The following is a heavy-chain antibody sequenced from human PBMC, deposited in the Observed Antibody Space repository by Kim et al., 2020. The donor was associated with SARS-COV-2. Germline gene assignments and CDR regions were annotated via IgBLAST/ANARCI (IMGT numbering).Heavy chain of an antibody. Sequence: GGSLRLSCAASGFTFSRRAMSWVRQVPGKGLEWIASVNNNNNPYYADSVKGRFTVSRDITKDTLYLQMNSLRADDTALYYCAKDHPSSGWPTFDYWGQGTLVAVSS. CDR3: AKDHPSSGWPTFDY. D-gene: IGHD6-19*01. CDR2: VNNNNNP. J-gene: IGHJ4*02. V-gene: IGHV3-23*05. CDR1: GFTFSRRA.